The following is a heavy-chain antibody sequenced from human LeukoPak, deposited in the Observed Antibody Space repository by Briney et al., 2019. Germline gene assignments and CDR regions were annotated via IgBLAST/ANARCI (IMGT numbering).Heavy chain of an antibody. D-gene: IGHD2-21*02. CDR2: IYHSGST. CDR3: ASSGAYCGGDCLRY. V-gene: IGHV4-30-2*01. CDR1: GGSISSGGYS. Sequence: SETLSLTCAVSGGSISSGGYSWSWIRQPPGKGLEWIGYIYHSGSTYYNPSLKSRVTISVDRFKNQFSLKLSSVTAADTAVYYCASSGAYCGGDCLRYWGQGTLVTVSS. J-gene: IGHJ4*02.